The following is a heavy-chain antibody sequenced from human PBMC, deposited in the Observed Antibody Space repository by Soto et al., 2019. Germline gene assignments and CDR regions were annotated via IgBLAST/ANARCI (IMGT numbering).Heavy chain of an antibody. CDR2: IIPILGIA. J-gene: IGHJ5*02. D-gene: IGHD3-9*01. CDR1: GGTFSSYT. CDR3: ARDNYDILTGYYKFHWFDP. V-gene: IGHV1-69*04. Sequence: SVKVSCKASGGTFSSYTISWVRLAPGQGLEWMGRIIPILGIANYAQKFQGRVTITADKSTSTAYMELSSLRSEDTAVYYCARDNYDILTGYYKFHWFDPRGQGTLVTVSS.